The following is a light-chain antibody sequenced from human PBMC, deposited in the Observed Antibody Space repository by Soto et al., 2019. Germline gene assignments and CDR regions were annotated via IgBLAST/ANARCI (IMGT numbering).Light chain of an antibody. V-gene: IGLV1-40*01. CDR2: GNS. Sequence: QSVLTQPPSVSGAPVQRVTISCTGSSSNIGAGYDVHWYQQLPGTAPKLLIYGNSNRPSGVPDRFSGSKSGTSASLAITGLQAEDEADYYCQSYDSSLSGHVVFGGGTKVTVL. J-gene: IGLJ2*01. CDR3: QSYDSSLSGHVV. CDR1: SSNIGAGYD.